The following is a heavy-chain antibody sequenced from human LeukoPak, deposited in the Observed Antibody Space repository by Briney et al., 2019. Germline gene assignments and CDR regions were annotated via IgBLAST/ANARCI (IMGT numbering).Heavy chain of an antibody. CDR2: INHSGST. V-gene: IGHV4-34*01. J-gene: IGHJ4*01. CDR1: GGSFSGYY. Sequence: SETLSLTCAVYGGSFSGYYWSWIRQPPGKGLEWIGEINHSGSTNYNPSLKSRVTISVDTSKNQSSLKLSSVTAADTAVYYCARAASSGWFVTYWGQGTLVTVSS. CDR3: ARAASSGWFVTY. D-gene: IGHD6-19*01.